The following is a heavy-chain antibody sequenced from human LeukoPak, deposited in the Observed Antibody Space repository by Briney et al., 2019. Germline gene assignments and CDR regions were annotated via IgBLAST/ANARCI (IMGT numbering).Heavy chain of an antibody. Sequence: PGGSLRLSCAASGFTFSSYSMNWVRQPPGQGPEWVSYIGSSSSSIYYADSVKGRFTISRDNAKNSLYLQMNSLRDEDTAVYYCARALGLEIDYWGQGTLVTVSS. CDR2: IGSSSSSI. J-gene: IGHJ4*02. CDR3: ARALGLEIDY. V-gene: IGHV3-48*02. D-gene: IGHD3-3*01. CDR1: GFTFSSYS.